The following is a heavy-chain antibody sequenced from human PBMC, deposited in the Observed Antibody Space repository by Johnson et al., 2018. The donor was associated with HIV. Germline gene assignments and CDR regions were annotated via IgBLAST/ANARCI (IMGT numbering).Heavy chain of an antibody. J-gene: IGHJ3*02. D-gene: IGHD2-8*01. Sequence: QVQLVESGGGVVQPGRSLRLSCAASGFTFSSYGMHWVRQVPGKGLEWVAVISYDGSNKYYADSVKGRFTISRDNSNNTLYLQMNSLRAEDTALYYCAKSTQASIVRESGPYGVFDIWGQGTLVTVSS. CDR2: ISYDGSNK. CDR1: GFTFSSYG. CDR3: AKSTQASIVRESGPYGVFDI. V-gene: IGHV3-30*18.